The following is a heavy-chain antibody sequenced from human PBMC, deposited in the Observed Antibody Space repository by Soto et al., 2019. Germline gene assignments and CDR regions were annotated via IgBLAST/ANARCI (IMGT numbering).Heavy chain of an antibody. D-gene: IGHD3-9*01. Sequence: SETLSLTCTVSGGSISSGDYYWSWIRQPPGKGLEWIGYIYYSGSTYYNPSLKSRVTISVDTSKNQFSLKLSSVTAADTAVYYCARVTGYTPSYYFGYWGQGTLVTVSS. V-gene: IGHV4-30-4*01. CDR1: GGSISSGDYY. CDR2: IYYSGST. J-gene: IGHJ4*02. CDR3: ARVTGYTPSYYFGY.